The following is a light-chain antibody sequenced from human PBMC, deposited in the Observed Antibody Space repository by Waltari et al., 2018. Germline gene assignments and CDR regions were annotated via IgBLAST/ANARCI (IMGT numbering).Light chain of an antibody. J-gene: IGKJ1*01. CDR2: ATS. CDR1: QRISTY. V-gene: IGKV1-39*01. CDR3: QQSYTSPWT. Sequence: DIQVTQSPSSLSASVGDRVTITCRASQRISTYLNWYQQIPGTAPKLLLYATSKLQSGVPTRFSGSGSGTHFTLTISSLQPEDVSIYYWQQSYTSPWTFGQGTRVEIK.